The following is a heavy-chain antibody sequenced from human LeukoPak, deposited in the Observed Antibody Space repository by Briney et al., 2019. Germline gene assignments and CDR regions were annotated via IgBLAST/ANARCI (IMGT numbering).Heavy chain of an antibody. D-gene: IGHD3-22*01. V-gene: IGHV3-21*01. Sequence: PGGSLRLSCAASGFTFSSYSMNWVRQAPGKGPEWVSYFSSSSSYIYYADSVKGRFTISRDNAKNSLYLQMNSLRAEDTAVYYCARGSARDSSGYYYDPLDYWGQGTLVTVSS. CDR2: FSSSSSYI. J-gene: IGHJ4*02. CDR1: GFTFSSYS. CDR3: ARGSARDSSGYYYDPLDY.